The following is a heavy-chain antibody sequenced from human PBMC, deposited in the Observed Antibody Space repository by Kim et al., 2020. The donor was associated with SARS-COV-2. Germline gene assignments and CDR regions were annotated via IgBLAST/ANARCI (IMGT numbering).Heavy chain of an antibody. CDR1: GGTFSSYA. CDR2: IIPIFGTA. Sequence: SVKVSCKASGGTFSSYAISWVRQAPGQGLEWMGGIIPIFGTANYAQKFQGRVTITADESTSTAYMELSSLRSEDTAVYYCARSPVGLTISQNFQHWGQGTLVTVSS. CDR3: ARSPVGLTISQNFQH. V-gene: IGHV1-69*13. D-gene: IGHD4-17*01. J-gene: IGHJ1*01.